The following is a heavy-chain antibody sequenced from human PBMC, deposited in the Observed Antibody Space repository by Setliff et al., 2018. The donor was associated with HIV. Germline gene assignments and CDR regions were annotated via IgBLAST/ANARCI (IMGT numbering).Heavy chain of an antibody. V-gene: IGHV4-61*01. Sequence: SETLSLTCTASGGSVSSGSYYWSWIRQPPGKGLEWIGYIYYSGSTKHNPSLKSRVTISLDTSKNQFSLRMRSVTAADTAVYYCARVFVDTAVLRVLEYYFDSWGRGTLVTVSS. CDR2: IYYSGST. CDR1: GGSVSSGSYY. CDR3: ARVFVDTAVLRVLEYYFDS. J-gene: IGHJ4*02. D-gene: IGHD5-18*01.